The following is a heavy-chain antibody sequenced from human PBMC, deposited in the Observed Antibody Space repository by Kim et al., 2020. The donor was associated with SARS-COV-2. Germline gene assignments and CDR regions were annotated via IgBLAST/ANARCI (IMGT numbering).Heavy chain of an antibody. V-gene: IGHV3-48*03. CDR1: GFTVSNYE. J-gene: IGHJ4*02. CDR3: ARLDEMTEVGY. Sequence: GGSLRLSCAVSGFTVSNYEMNWVRQAPEKGLEWVSYISTSGSTKYYADSVKGRFTISRDNAKNSLLLQMNRLRVDDTAIYYCARLDEMTEVGYWGQGTLVTVSS. D-gene: IGHD3-22*01. CDR2: ISTSGSTK.